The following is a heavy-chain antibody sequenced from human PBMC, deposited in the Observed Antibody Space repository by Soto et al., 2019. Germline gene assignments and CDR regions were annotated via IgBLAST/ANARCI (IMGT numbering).Heavy chain of an antibody. D-gene: IGHD6-19*01. V-gene: IGHV3-23*01. CDR2: ITGNGLNS. CDR1: GFTFHSHA. Sequence: GGSLRLSCAASGFTFHSHAMSWVRLAPGKGLEWISSITGNGLNSYYANSAKGRFTISRDNSKNTVYLQMNGLGAEDTAVYYCTKAFIAVAVPDYWGQGTLVTVYS. CDR3: TKAFIAVAVPDY. J-gene: IGHJ4*02.